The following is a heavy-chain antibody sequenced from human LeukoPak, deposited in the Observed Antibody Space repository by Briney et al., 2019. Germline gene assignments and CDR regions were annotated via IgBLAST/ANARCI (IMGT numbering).Heavy chain of an antibody. CDR3: ARVDYGDYSKDFDY. J-gene: IGHJ4*02. CDR2: INHSGST. CDR1: GGSFSGYY. Sequence: TSETLSLTCAVYGGSFSGYYWSWIRQPPGKGLEWNGEINHSGSTNYNPSLKSRVTISVDTSKNQFSLKLSSVTAADTAVYYCARVDYGDYSKDFDYWGQGTLVTVSS. D-gene: IGHD4-17*01. V-gene: IGHV4-34*01.